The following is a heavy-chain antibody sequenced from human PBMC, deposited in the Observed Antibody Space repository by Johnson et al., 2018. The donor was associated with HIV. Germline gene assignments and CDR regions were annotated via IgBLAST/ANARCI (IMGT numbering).Heavy chain of an antibody. CDR3: AKEAYYVEAFDI. D-gene: IGHD3-16*01. CDR1: GFTFNTYG. Sequence: QVQLVESGGGVVHPGGSLRLSCAASGFTFNTYGMHWVRQAPDKGLEWVAFIRYDGGTKYYADSLKGRFTISRDNSKNTLYLQMNILRAEDTAVYFCAKEAYYVEAFDIWGQGTMVTVSS. CDR2: IRYDGGTK. J-gene: IGHJ3*02. V-gene: IGHV3-30*02.